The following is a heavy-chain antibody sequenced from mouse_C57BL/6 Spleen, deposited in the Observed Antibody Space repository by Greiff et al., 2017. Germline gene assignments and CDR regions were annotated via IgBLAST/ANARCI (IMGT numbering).Heavy chain of an antibody. CDR2: IRSKSNNYAT. CDR1: GFSFNTYA. D-gene: IGHD2-4*01. Sequence: EVHLVESGGGLVQPKGSLKLSCAASGFSFNTYAINWVRQAPGKGLEWVARIRSKSNNYATYYADSVKDRFTISSDDSESMLYLQMNNLKTEDTARYCCVRQYYEVYFYVWGTGTTVTVSS. CDR3: VRQYYEVYFYV. J-gene: IGHJ1*03. V-gene: IGHV10-1*01.